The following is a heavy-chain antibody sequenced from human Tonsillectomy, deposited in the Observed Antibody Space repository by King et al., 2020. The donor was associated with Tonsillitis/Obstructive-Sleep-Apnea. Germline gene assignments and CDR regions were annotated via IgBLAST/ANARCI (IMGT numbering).Heavy chain of an antibody. Sequence: LQLQESGPGLVTPSETLSLTRTVSGGSISSSSYYWGWIRQPPGKGLEWSGGIYYSGSTVYNPSLKTRVTISVDTSKNQFSLKLSSVTAADTAVYYCARVVIFGSINAFDIWGQGTMVTVSS. D-gene: IGHD3/OR15-3a*01. CDR3: ARVVIFGSINAFDI. J-gene: IGHJ3*02. CDR2: IYYSGST. CDR1: GGSISSSSYY. V-gene: IGHV4-39*01.